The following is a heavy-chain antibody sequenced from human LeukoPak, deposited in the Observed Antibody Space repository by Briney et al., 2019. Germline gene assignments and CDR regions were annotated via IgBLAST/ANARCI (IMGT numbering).Heavy chain of an antibody. V-gene: IGHV3-21*01. D-gene: IGHD3-10*01. Sequence: GGSLRLSCAASGFTFSSYSMNWVRQAPGKGLEWVSSISSSSSYIYYVDSVKGRFTISRDNSKNTLYLQMNSLRAEDTAVYYCATTTYYYGSGSFDYWGQGTLVTVSS. CDR1: GFTFSSYS. CDR3: ATTTYYYGSGSFDY. J-gene: IGHJ4*02. CDR2: ISSSSSYI.